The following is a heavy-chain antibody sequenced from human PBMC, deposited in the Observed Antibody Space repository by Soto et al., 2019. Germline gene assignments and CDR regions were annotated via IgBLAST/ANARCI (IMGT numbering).Heavy chain of an antibody. Sequence: EVQLVESGGGLVQPGGSLRLSCAASGFTFSGSAMHWVRQASGKGLEWVGRIRSKANSYATAYAASVKGRFTISRDDSKNTAYLQMISLKTEDTAVYYCTRQRIAAAGPYYYYGMDVWGQGTTVTVSS. CDR3: TRQRIAAAGPYYYYGMDV. D-gene: IGHD6-13*01. CDR1: GFTFSGSA. J-gene: IGHJ6*02. CDR2: IRSKANSYAT. V-gene: IGHV3-73*02.